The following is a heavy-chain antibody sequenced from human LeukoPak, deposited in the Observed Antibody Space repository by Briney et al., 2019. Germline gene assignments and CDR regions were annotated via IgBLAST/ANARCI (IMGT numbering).Heavy chain of an antibody. CDR2: IYIGGNT. J-gene: IGHJ4*02. Sequence: GGSLRLSCAASGFTVSSNYMGWVRQAPGKGLEYVSVIYIGGNTYYAGSAKGRFTISRDNSKNTVYLQMNSLRAEDTAEFYWSRLGATTGRLYFDHWGQGKPGHRLL. CDR3: SRLGATTGRLYFDH. V-gene: IGHV3-53*05. CDR1: GFTVSSNY. D-gene: IGHD1-1*01.